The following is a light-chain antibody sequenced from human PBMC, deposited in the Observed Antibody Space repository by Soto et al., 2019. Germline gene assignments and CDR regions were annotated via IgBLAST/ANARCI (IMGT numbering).Light chain of an antibody. CDR2: DAS. CDR1: QSVSSY. CDR3: QQRSNWTPLT. J-gene: IGKJ4*01. V-gene: IGKV3-11*01. Sequence: EIVLTQSPATLSLSPGEIATLSCRASQSVSSYLAWYQQKPGQAPRLLIYDASNRATGIPARFSGSGSGTDFTLTISSLEPEDFAVYYCQQRSNWTPLTFGGGTKVEIK.